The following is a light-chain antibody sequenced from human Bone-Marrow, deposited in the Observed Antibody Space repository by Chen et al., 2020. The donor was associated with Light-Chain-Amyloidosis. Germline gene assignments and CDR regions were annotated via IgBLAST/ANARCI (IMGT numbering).Light chain of an antibody. Sequence: QSALTQPASVSGSPGQSITISCTGTSSDVGSYNLVSWYQQHPGKAPKLMLYEVSKRPSGVSNRFSGSTSGNTASLTISGLQAEDEADDYCCSYAGSSTYVFGTGTKVTVL. V-gene: IGLV2-23*02. J-gene: IGLJ1*01. CDR3: CSYAGSSTYV. CDR1: SSDVGSYNL. CDR2: EVS.